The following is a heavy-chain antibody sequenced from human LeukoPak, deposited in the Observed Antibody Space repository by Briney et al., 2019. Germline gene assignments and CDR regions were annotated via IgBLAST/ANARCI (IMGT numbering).Heavy chain of an antibody. D-gene: IGHD3-10*01. J-gene: IGHJ4*02. CDR3: ARGGSFVEY. Sequence: QTGGSLRLSCAASGFTFSNYEMHWVRRAPGKGLEWVSYISSGGSTVYYADSVKGRFTVSRDNAKNSLYLQMSSLRAEDTAVYYCARGGSFVEYWGQRTLVSVSS. CDR1: GFTFSNYE. V-gene: IGHV3-48*03. CDR2: ISSGGSTV.